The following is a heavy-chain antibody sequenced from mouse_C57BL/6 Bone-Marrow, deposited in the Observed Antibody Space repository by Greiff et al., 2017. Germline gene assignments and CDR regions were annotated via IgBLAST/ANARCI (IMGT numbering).Heavy chain of an antibody. V-gene: IGHV2-2*01. Sequence: QVQLQQSGPGLVQPSQSLSITCTVSGFSLTSYGVHWVRQSPGKGLEWLGVIWSGGSTDYNAAFISRLSISKDNSKSQVFFKMNSLQADDTAIYYCARTRAGTVVAPYYAMDDWGQGTSVTVSS. CDR1: GFSLTSYG. CDR3: ARTRAGTVVAPYYAMDD. CDR2: IWSGGST. J-gene: IGHJ4*01. D-gene: IGHD1-1*01.